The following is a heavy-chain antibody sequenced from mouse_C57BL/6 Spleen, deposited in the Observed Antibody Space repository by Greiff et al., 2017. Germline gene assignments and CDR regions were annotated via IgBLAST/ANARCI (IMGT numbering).Heavy chain of an antibody. J-gene: IGHJ1*03. D-gene: IGHD1-1*01. V-gene: IGHV1-18*01. CDR3: ARRCPYYYGSSYWYFDV. Sequence: EVQLQQSGPELVKPGASVKIPCKASGYTFTDYNMDWVKQSHGKSLEWIGDINPNNGGTIYNQKFKGKATLTVDKSSSTAYMELRSLTSEDTAVYYCARRCPYYYGSSYWYFDVWGTGTTVTVSS. CDR1: GYTFTDYN. CDR2: INPNNGGT.